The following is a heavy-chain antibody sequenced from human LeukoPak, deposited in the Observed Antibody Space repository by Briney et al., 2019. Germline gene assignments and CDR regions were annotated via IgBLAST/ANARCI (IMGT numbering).Heavy chain of an antibody. D-gene: IGHD3-10*01. J-gene: IGHJ4*02. CDR2: IKGDGIEK. Sequence: GGSLRLSCAASGFSFSRYWMNWVRQAPGKGLEWVANIKGDGIEKNYVDSVKGRFSISRDNAMNSLYLQMDSLRAEDTAVYYCATSRGFGYWGQGTLVTVSS. V-gene: IGHV3-7*01. CDR1: GFSFSRYW. CDR3: ATSRGFGY.